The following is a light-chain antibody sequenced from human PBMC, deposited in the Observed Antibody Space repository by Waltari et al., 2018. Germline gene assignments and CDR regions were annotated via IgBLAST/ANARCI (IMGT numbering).Light chain of an antibody. CDR3: AAWDDSLNGWV. Sequence: QSVLTQPPSASGTPGQRVTISCSGSSSNIGSNTVNWYQQLPGTAPTLLIYSNNQRPSGGPDRFSGSKSGTSASLAISGLQSEDEADYYCAAWDDSLNGWVFGGGTKLTVL. V-gene: IGLV1-44*01. CDR1: SSNIGSNT. CDR2: SNN. J-gene: IGLJ3*02.